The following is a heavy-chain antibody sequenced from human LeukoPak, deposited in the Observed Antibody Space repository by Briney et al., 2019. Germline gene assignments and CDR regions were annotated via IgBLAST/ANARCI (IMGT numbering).Heavy chain of an antibody. CDR1: TFTASSNY. Sequence: PGGSLRLSCAASTFTASSNYMSWVRQAPGKVLEWVSVFYSGGRTYYADSVKGRFTISRDNTKNALYLQRNSLRAEDTAVYYCARENIGYPDAFDIWGQGTMVTVSS. CDR2: FYSGGRT. J-gene: IGHJ3*02. V-gene: IGHV3-66*01. D-gene: IGHD5-18*01. CDR3: ARENIGYPDAFDI.